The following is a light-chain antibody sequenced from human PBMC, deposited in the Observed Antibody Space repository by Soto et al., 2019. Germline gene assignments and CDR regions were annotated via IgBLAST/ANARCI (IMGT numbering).Light chain of an antibody. Sequence: QSVLTQPPSVSGAPGQRVTISCTGSSSNIGAGYEIHWYQQLPGTAPKLLIYGNSNRPSGVPDRFSGSKSGTSASLAITGLQAEDEADYYCQSYDTILSTSGVFGGGPKLTVL. CDR1: SSNIGAGYE. V-gene: IGLV1-40*01. CDR2: GNS. CDR3: QSYDTILSTSGV. J-gene: IGLJ3*02.